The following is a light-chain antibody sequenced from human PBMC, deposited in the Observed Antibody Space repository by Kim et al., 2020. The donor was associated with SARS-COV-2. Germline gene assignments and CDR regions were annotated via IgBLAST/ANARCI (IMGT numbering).Light chain of an antibody. CDR3: ATWHSGLSVVL. V-gene: IGLV1-51*01. CDR2: NDD. Sequence: PPSCPGPTSNIVINYAPCYQQLPGTAPQLLIYNDDKRPSGVPDRFSASKSGTSATLAIAGLQTGDEADYHCATWHSGLSVVLFGGGTQLTVL. J-gene: IGLJ2*01. CDR1: TSNIVINY.